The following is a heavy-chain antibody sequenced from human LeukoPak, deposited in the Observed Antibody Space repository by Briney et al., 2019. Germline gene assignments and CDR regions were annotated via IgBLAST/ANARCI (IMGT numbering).Heavy chain of an antibody. J-gene: IGHJ5*02. CDR3: ARLGSREYSSSEHWFDP. D-gene: IGHD6-6*01. V-gene: IGHV1-3*03. CDR2: INAGNGNT. CDR1: GYTFTSYA. Sequence: HGASVKVSCKASGYTFTSYAMHWVRQAPGQRLEWMGWINAGNGNTKYSQEFQGRVTITRDTSASTAYMELSSLRSEDMAVYYCARLGSREYSSSEHWFDPWGQGTLVTVSS.